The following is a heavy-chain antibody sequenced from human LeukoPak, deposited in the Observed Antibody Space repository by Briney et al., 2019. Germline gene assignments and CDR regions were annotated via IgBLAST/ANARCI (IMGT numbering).Heavy chain of an antibody. CDR1: GFTFSSYA. CDR3: AKVRRYGEEWLVPFDY. V-gene: IGHV3-23*01. D-gene: IGHD6-19*01. J-gene: IGHJ4*02. Sequence: GGSLRLSCAASGFTFSSYAISWVRQAPGKGLEWVSAISGSGGSTYYADSVKGRFTISRDNSKNTLYLQMNSLRAEDTAVYYCAKVRRYGEEWLVPFDYWGQGTLVTVSS. CDR2: ISGSGGST.